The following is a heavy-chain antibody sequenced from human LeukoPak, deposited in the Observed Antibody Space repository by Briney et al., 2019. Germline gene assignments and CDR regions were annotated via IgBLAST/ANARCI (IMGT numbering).Heavy chain of an antibody. J-gene: IGHJ4*02. CDR1: GFAFSDSW. CDR2: ISSSSSYI. CDR3: ARITGDHDDY. V-gene: IGHV3-21*01. Sequence: PGGSLRLSCAASGFAFSDSWMTWIRQAPGKGLEWVSPISSSSSYIYYADSVKGRFTISRDNAKNSLYLQMNSLRAEDTAVYYCARITGDHDDYWGQGTLVTVSS. D-gene: IGHD7-27*01.